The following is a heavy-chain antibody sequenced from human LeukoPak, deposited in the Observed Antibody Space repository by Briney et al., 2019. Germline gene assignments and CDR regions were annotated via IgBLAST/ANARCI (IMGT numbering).Heavy chain of an antibody. J-gene: IGHJ5*02. Sequence: GASVKVSCKASGYTFTGYYMHWVRQAPGQGREWMGWINPNSGGTNYAQKFQGRVTMTRDTSISTAYMELSRLRSDDTAVYYCARDLVAGTGNWFDPWGQGALVTVSS. CDR3: ARDLVAGTGNWFDP. V-gene: IGHV1-2*02. D-gene: IGHD6-19*01. CDR2: INPNSGGT. CDR1: GYTFTGYY.